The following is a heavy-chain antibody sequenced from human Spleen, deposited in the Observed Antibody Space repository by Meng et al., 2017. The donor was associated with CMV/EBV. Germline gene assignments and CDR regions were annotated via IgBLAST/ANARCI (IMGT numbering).Heavy chain of an antibody. V-gene: IGHV1-2*02. Sequence: ASVKVSCKATGYTFTGYYLHWVRQAPGHWLEWMGWIDPNSGDTKYAQKFQGRVTMTRDTSINTAYMELSKLTSDDTAVFYCARVTRDRFGVLINYFDSWGQGTLVTVSS. CDR1: GYTFTGYY. CDR2: IDPNSGDT. D-gene: IGHD3-3*01. J-gene: IGHJ4*02. CDR3: ARVTRDRFGVLINYFDS.